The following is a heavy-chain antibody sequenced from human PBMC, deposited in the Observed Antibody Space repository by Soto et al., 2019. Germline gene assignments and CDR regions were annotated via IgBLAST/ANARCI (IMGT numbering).Heavy chain of an antibody. Sequence: PGGSLRLSCAASGFTFSSYWMSWVRQAPGKGLEWVANIKQDGSEKYYVDSVKGRFTISRDNAKNSLYLQMNSLRAEDTAVYYCARPQSTLRYFDWSYDYWGQGTLVTVSS. CDR3: ARPQSTLRYFDWSYDY. CDR2: IKQDGSEK. CDR1: GFTFSSYW. V-gene: IGHV3-7*01. D-gene: IGHD3-9*01. J-gene: IGHJ4*02.